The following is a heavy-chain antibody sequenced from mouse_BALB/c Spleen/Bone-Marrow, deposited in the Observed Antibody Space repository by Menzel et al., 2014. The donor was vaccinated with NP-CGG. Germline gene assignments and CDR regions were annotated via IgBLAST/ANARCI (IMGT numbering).Heavy chain of an antibody. Sequence: VQLKESGAELVKPEAVQDNLTEAPGFNIKDTYMHWVKQRPEQGLEWIGRIDPANGNTKYDPKFQGKATITADTSSNTAYLQLSSLTSEDTAVYYGARGYDGFAYWGQGTLVTVSA. V-gene: IGHV14-3*02. J-gene: IGHJ3*01. D-gene: IGHD2-2*01. CDR3: ARGYDGFAY. CDR2: IDPANGNT. CDR1: GFNIKDTY.